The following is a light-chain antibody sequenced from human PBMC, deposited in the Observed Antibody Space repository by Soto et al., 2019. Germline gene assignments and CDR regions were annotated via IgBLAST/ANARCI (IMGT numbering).Light chain of an antibody. CDR1: QDIESD. V-gene: IGKV1-6*01. Sequence: AVQMTQSPSSLSASVGDRVTITCRASQDIESDLGWYQQKPGKAPKLLIYAVSSLQRGVPSRFSGSRSGADFTLTISSLQPEDFATYYCLEDYHFPYTFGQGTKLEI. J-gene: IGKJ2*01. CDR2: AVS. CDR3: LEDYHFPYT.